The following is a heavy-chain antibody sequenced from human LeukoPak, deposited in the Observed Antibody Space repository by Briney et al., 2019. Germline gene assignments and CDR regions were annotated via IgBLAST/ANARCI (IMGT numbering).Heavy chain of an antibody. Sequence: KRGESLKISCKGSGYKFSNYWIGWVRQMPGKGLEWMGIIYAGDSDTRYIPSFQDQVIISADKSVSTAYLEWTSLKDSDTATYYCARANSWYTLMSDYWGQGTLVTVSS. CDR3: ARANSWYTLMSDY. V-gene: IGHV5-51*01. D-gene: IGHD6-13*01. J-gene: IGHJ4*02. CDR2: IYAGDSDT. CDR1: GYKFSNYW.